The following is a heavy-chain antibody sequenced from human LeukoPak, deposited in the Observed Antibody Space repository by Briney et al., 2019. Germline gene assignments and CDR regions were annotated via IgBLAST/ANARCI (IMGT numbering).Heavy chain of an antibody. CDR1: GYTFTAYY. Sequence: ASVKVSCKASGYTFTAYYMHWVRQAPGQGLEWMGWINPNSGGTNYAQKFQGRVTMTRDTSISTAYMELSRLRSDDTAVYYCARDRVVVPAAFDYWGQGTLITVSS. D-gene: IGHD2-2*01. CDR2: INPNSGGT. CDR3: ARDRVVVPAAFDY. V-gene: IGHV1-2*02. J-gene: IGHJ4*02.